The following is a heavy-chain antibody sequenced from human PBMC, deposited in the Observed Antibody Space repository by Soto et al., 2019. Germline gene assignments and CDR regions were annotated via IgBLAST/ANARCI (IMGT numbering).Heavy chain of an antibody. CDR1: GDSVSSNSAA. CDR2: TYYRSKWYN. Sequence: PSQTLSLTCAISGDSVSSNSAAWNWIRQSPSRGLEWLGRTYYRSKWYNDYAVSVKSRITINPDTSKNQFSLQPNSVTPEDTAVYYRARDLTAVAGTPLYFDYWGQGTLVTAPQ. J-gene: IGHJ4*02. V-gene: IGHV6-1*01. CDR3: ARDLTAVAGTPLYFDY. D-gene: IGHD6-19*01.